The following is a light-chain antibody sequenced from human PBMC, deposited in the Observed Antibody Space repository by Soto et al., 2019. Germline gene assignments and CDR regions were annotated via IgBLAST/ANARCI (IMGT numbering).Light chain of an antibody. CDR1: QSVSSSY. J-gene: IGKJ2*01. CDR2: GAS. Sequence: EIVLTQSPGTLSLSPGERATLSCRASQSVSSSYLAWYQQKPGQAPRLLIYGASSRATGIPDRFSGSGSGTDFTLTISRLEPEDFAVSYCQQYGSSPRDTFGQGTKLEIK. V-gene: IGKV3-20*01. CDR3: QQYGSSPRDT.